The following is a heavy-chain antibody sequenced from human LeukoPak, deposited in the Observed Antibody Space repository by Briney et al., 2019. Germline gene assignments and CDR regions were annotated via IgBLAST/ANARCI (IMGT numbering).Heavy chain of an antibody. CDR3: ARDNSVRDEAWWFNP. D-gene: IGHD5-24*01. CDR2: ISPSGGST. V-gene: IGHV1-46*01. J-gene: IGHJ5*02. CDR1: GYTFTSNY. Sequence: ASVKVSCKAFGYTFTSNYMHWVRQAPGQGPECMGVISPSGGSTTYAQKFQGRVTLTRDMSTSTDYLELSSQRSEDTAVYYCARDNSVRDEAWWFNPWGQGTLVTVSS.